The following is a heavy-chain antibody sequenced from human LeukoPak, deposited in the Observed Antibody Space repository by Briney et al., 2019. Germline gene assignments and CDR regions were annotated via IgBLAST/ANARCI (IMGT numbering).Heavy chain of an antibody. CDR1: GGSISSGGYS. V-gene: IGHV4-30-2*01. J-gene: IGHJ4*02. CDR2: IYHSGST. CDR3: ARVSTIANEID. Sequence: SETLSLTCAVSGGSISSGGYSWSWIRQPPGKGLEWIGYIYHSGSTYYNPSLKSRVTISVDRSKNQFSLKLSSVTAADTAVYYCARVSTIANEIDWGQGTLVTVSS. D-gene: IGHD6-13*01.